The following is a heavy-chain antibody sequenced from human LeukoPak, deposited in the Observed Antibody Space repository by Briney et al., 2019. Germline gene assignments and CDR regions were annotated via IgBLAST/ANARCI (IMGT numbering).Heavy chain of an antibody. D-gene: IGHD3-22*01. CDR1: GGSISSYY. CDR2: IYTSGST. CDR3: ARGTLYYDSSGYTWYFDL. V-gene: IGHV4-4*07. J-gene: IGHJ2*01. Sequence: SETLSLTCTVSGGSISSYYWSWIRQPAGKGLEWIGRIYTSGSTNYNPSLKSRVTMSVDTSKNQFSLKLSSVTAADTAVYYCARGTLYYDSSGYTWYFDLWGRGTLVTVSS.